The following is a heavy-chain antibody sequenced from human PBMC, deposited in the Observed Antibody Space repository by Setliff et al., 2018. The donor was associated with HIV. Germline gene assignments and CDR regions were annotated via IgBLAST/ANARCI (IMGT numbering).Heavy chain of an antibody. CDR2: IYTSGST. CDR3: ARVGWSGYYYDYYYYYYMDV. Sequence: SETLSLTCTVSGGSISSGSYYWSWIRQPAGKGLEWIGRIYTSGSTNHNPSLKSRVTISVDTSKNQFSLKLSSVTAADTAVYYCARVGWSGYYYDYYYYYYMDVWGKGTTVTVSS. CDR1: GGSISSGSYY. D-gene: IGHD3-22*01. V-gene: IGHV4-61*02. J-gene: IGHJ6*03.